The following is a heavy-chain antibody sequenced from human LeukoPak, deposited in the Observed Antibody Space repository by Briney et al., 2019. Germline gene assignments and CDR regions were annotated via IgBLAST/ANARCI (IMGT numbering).Heavy chain of an antibody. Sequence: SETLSLTCSVSTYSISSAYYWGWIRPPPGKGPQWIGGIYHSGSTSSNPPLKSRVTISVDTSKNQFSLKLSSVTAADTAFYYCARQYSTNWYDDRGWFDPWGQGTLVTVSS. D-gene: IGHD6-13*01. CDR3: ARQYSTNWYDDRGWFDP. J-gene: IGHJ5*02. CDR2: IYHSGST. CDR1: TYSISSAYY. V-gene: IGHV4-38-2*02.